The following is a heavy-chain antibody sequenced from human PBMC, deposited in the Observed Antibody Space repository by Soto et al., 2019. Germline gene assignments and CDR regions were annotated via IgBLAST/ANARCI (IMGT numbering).Heavy chain of an antibody. CDR2: IYWNDDK. CDR1: GFSPSTSGVG. V-gene: IGHV2-5*01. Sequence: SGPTLVNPTQTLTLTCTFSGFSPSTSGVGVGWIRQPPGKALEWLALIYWNDDKRYSPSLKSRLTITKDTSKNQVVLTMTNMDPVDTATYYCAHSMYSGSQTPFDYWGQGTLVTVSS. J-gene: IGHJ4*02. D-gene: IGHD1-26*01. CDR3: AHSMYSGSQTPFDY.